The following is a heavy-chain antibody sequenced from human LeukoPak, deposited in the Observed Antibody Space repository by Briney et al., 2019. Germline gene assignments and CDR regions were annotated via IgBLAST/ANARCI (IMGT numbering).Heavy chain of an antibody. CDR1: GGSISIYY. CDR2: IYYSGST. J-gene: IGHJ4*02. CDR3: AGGDGYRIFDY. V-gene: IGHV4-59*01. D-gene: IGHD5-24*01. Sequence: PSETLSLTCTASGGSISIYYWSCIRQPPGKALEWIGYIYYSGSTNYNPSLKSRVTISVDTSKNQFSLKLSSVTAADTAVYYCAGGDGYRIFDYWGQGTLVTVSS.